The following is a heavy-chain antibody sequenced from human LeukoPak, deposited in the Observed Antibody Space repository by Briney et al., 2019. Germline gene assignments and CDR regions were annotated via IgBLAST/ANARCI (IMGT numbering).Heavy chain of an antibody. D-gene: IGHD2-8*01. CDR1: GGSISNYY. V-gene: IGHV4-59*01. Sequence: PSETLSLTCTVSGGSISNYYWSWIRQPPGKGLEWIGYIYYSGSTNYSPSLKSRVTISVDTSKNQFSLKLSSVTAADTAVYYCARHLTLNTQMAAPDAFDVWGQGTMVTVSS. CDR3: ARHLTLNTQMAAPDAFDV. J-gene: IGHJ3*01. CDR2: IYYSGST.